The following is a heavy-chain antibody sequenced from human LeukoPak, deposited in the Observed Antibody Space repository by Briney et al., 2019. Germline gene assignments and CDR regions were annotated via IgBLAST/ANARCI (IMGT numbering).Heavy chain of an antibody. CDR3: ARLTGYSGTTGTTGAWVRKSYFDY. CDR1: GYRFTSYW. V-gene: IGHV5-51*01. D-gene: IGHD1-1*01. Sequence: GESLKISCKGSGYRFTSYWIGWVRPMPGKGLGWMGIIYPGDSDTRYSPSFQGQVTISADKSISTAYLQWSSLKASDTAMYYCARLTGYSGTTGTTGAWVRKSYFDYWGQGTLVTVSS. CDR2: IYPGDSDT. J-gene: IGHJ4*02.